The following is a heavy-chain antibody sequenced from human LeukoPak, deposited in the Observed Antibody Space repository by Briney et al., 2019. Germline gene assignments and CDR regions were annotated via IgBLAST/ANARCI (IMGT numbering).Heavy chain of an antibody. CDR3: AKGSYSGSYHYFDY. CDR1: GFTFSSYS. J-gene: IGHJ4*02. V-gene: IGHV3-48*01. CDR2: ISSSSSTI. Sequence: PGGSLRLSCAASGFTFSSYSMNWVRQAPGKGLEWVSYISSSSSTIYYADSVKGRFTISRDNAKNSLYLQMNSLRAEDTALYYCAKGSYSGSYHYFDYWGQGTLVTVSS. D-gene: IGHD1-26*01.